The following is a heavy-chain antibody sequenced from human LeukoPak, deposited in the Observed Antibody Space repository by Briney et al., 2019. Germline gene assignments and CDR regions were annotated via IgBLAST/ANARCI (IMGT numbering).Heavy chain of an antibody. J-gene: IGHJ4*02. D-gene: IGHD2-2*01. V-gene: IGHV4-61*02. CDR1: GGSISSGSYY. Sequence: SETLSLTCTVSGGSISSGSYYWSWIRQPAGKGLEWIGRIYTSGSTNYNPSLKSRVTISVDTSKNQFSLKLNSVTAADTAVYYCARAGGVPASFDYWGQGTLVTVSS. CDR2: IYTSGST. CDR3: ARAGGVPASFDY.